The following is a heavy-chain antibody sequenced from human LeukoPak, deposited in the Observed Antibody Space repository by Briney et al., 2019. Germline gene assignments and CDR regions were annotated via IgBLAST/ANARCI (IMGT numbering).Heavy chain of an antibody. V-gene: IGHV3-30*18. CDR3: ANEQWLVPYGWFDP. J-gene: IGHJ5*02. Sequence: PGGSLRLSCAASGFTFHNYGMHWVRQAPGKGLEWVAVISYDGSNKYYADSVKGRFTISRDNSKNTLYLQMNSLRAEDTAVYYCANEQWLVPYGWFDPWGQGTLVTVSS. CDR1: GFTFHNYG. CDR2: ISYDGSNK. D-gene: IGHD6-19*01.